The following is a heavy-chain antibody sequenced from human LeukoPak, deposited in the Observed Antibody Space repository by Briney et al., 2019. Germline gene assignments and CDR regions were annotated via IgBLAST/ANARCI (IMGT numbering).Heavy chain of an antibody. CDR1: GFTFSGYW. V-gene: IGHV3-7*01. J-gene: IGHJ5*02. Sequence: GGSPRLSCAASGFTFSGYWMSWVRQAPGKGLEWVANIKQDGSEKYYVDSVKGRFTISRDNAKNSLYLQMNSLRAEDTAVYYCARDLRYSSGWYADWFDPWGQGTLVTVSS. CDR3: ARDLRYSSGWYADWFDP. CDR2: IKQDGSEK. D-gene: IGHD6-19*01.